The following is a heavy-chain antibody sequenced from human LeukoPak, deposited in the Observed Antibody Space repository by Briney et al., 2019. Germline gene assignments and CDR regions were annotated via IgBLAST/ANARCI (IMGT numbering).Heavy chain of an antibody. CDR1: GFTFEDYG. J-gene: IGHJ4*02. V-gene: IGHV3-66*04. D-gene: IGHD6-19*01. Sequence: GGSLRLSCAVSGFTFEDYGMSWVRQAPGKGLEWVSVIYSGGSTYYADSVKGRFTISRDSSRNTLYLQMNSLRAEDTAVYYCARLSGPYSWGQGTLVTVSS. CDR3: ARLSGPYS. CDR2: IYSGGST.